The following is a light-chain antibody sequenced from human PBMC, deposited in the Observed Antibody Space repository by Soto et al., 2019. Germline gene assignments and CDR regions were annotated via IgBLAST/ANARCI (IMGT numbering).Light chain of an antibody. CDR3: QQASSFPLT. Sequence: AIKMTQSPSSLSASVGDRVTLTCRASQGIRNDLGWYQQQPGKAPKFLIYAASRLQTGVPSRFSGSGAETDFTLTISSLQPEDFATYYCQQASSFPLTFGQGTRLEIK. CDR2: AAS. J-gene: IGKJ5*01. V-gene: IGKV1-6*01. CDR1: QGIRND.